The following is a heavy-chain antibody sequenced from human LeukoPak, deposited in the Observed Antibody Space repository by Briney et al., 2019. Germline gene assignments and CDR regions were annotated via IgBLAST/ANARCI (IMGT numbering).Heavy chain of an antibody. V-gene: IGHV1-8*01. Sequence: ASVKVSCKASGYTFTSYYMHWVRQATGQGLEWMGWLNPNSGNTGYAQKFQGRVTMTRNTSISTAYMELSSLRSEDTAVYYCARCSVYYELLGGYYDSHNWFAPGGEGTLLTV. CDR1: GYTFTSYY. D-gene: IGHD3-3*01. CDR3: ARCSVYYELLGGYYDSHNWFAP. J-gene: IGHJ5*02. CDR2: LNPNSGNT.